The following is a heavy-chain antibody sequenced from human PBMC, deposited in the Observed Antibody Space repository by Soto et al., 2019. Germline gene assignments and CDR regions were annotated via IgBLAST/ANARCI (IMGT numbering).Heavy chain of an antibody. CDR2: IWYDGSNT. CDR3: ARDEAPSERGFSGFDH. CDR1: GFTVNTFG. V-gene: IGHV3-33*01. D-gene: IGHD5-12*01. J-gene: IGHJ5*02. Sequence: QVQLEESGGGAVQPGTSLRLSCAASGFTVNTFGMHWVRQAPGKGLEWVAVIWYDGSNTYYAESVKGRFNISRDKSKNTLYLPMSSLRAEDTAVYYCARDEAPSERGFSGFDHWGQGTLVTVSS.